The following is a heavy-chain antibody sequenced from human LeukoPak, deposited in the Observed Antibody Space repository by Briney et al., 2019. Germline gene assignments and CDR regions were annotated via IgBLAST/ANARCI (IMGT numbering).Heavy chain of an antibody. D-gene: IGHD4-17*01. CDR1: GGSISSTSYY. CDR2: IFYSGST. V-gene: IGHV4-39*01. J-gene: IGHJ6*02. Sequence: SETLSLTCTVSGGSISSTSYYWGWIRQPPGKGLEWIGSIFYSGSTYYNPSLKSRVTMSVDTSKNQFSLRLSSVTAADTAVYYCARPARFGMDVWGQGTTVTVSS. CDR3: ARPARFGMDV.